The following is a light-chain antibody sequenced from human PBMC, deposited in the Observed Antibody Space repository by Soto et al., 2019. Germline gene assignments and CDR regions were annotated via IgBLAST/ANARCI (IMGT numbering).Light chain of an antibody. V-gene: IGLV2-14*01. CDR1: SSDVDGYNY. Sequence: QSALTQPASVSGSPGQSITIACTGTSSDVDGYNYVSWYQQYPGKAPRLVISDVSNRPSGVSNRFSGSKSGNSASLTISGLQAEDEADYYCSSYTSSSTYVFGTGTKLTVL. CDR2: DVS. J-gene: IGLJ1*01. CDR3: SSYTSSSTYV.